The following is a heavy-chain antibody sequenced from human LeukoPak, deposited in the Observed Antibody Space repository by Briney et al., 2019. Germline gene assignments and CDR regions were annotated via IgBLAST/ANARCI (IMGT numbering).Heavy chain of an antibody. Sequence: GTSVKVSCKASGYTFTSYGISWVRQAPGQGLEWMGWISAYNGNTNYAQKIQGRVTMTTDTSTSTAYLELRSMRSDDTAVYYCARAWGVSIVVVTATIFDYWGQGTLVTVSS. CDR1: GYTFTSYG. CDR3: ARAWGVSIVVVTATIFDY. CDR2: ISAYNGNT. J-gene: IGHJ4*02. V-gene: IGHV1-18*01. D-gene: IGHD2-21*02.